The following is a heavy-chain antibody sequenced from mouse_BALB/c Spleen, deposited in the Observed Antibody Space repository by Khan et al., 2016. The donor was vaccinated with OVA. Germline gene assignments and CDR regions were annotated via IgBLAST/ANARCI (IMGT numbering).Heavy chain of an antibody. CDR3: AREEDLYYFDY. Sequence: QVQLKQSGAELVRPGASVKLSCKTSGYIFTNYWIHWVKQRSGQGLEWIARIYPGTDNSYYNEKLKDRATLTADKSSSTVYMQLSSLKSEDSAVYFCAREEDLYYFDYWGQGTTLTVSS. CDR1: GYIFTNYW. CDR2: IYPGTDNS. V-gene: IGHV1-76*01. J-gene: IGHJ2*01.